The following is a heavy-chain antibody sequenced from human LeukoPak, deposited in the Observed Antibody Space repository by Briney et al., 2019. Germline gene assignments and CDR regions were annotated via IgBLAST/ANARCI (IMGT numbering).Heavy chain of an antibody. Sequence: PSETLSLTCTVSGGSISSYYWSWIRQPPGKGLEWIGYIYYSGSTNYNPSLKSRVTISVDTSKNQFFLKLSSVTAADTAVYYCARRGPALGGIDYWGQGTLVTVSS. CDR3: ARRGPALGGIDY. CDR2: IYYSGST. J-gene: IGHJ4*02. V-gene: IGHV4-59*01. CDR1: GGSISSYY. D-gene: IGHD1-14*01.